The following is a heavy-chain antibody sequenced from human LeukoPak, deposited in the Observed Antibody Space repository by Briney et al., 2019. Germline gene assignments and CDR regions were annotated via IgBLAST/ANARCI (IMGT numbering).Heavy chain of an antibody. J-gene: IGHJ4*02. CDR1: DYTFTSYG. V-gene: IGHV1-18*01. D-gene: IGHD2-15*01. CDR3: VTTLPRYCSGTYRRQRD. CDR2: ISAYNGTT. Sequence: ASVKVSCKASDYTFTSYGITWVRQAPGQRLEWLGWISAYNGTTNFGQKVQGRVTMTTDTSTSTAYMELRSLRSDDTAAYYCVTTLPRYCSGTYRRQRDWGQESLVADSS.